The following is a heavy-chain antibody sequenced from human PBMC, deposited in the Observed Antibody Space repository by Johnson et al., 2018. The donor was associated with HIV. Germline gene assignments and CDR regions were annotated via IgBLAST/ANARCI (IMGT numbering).Heavy chain of an antibody. J-gene: IGHJ3*02. D-gene: IGHD3-9*01. CDR1: GFTFSDYY. CDR3: AKGLRYFDWLGANDACDI. Sequence: QVQLVESGGGLVKPGGSLRLSCAASGFTFSDYYMSWIRKAPGKGLEWVSYISSSGSTIYYADSVKGRFTISRDNSKKTLYLQMNSLRAEDTAVYYCAKGLRYFDWLGANDACDIWGQGTMVTVSS. CDR2: ISSSGSTI. V-gene: IGHV3-11*01.